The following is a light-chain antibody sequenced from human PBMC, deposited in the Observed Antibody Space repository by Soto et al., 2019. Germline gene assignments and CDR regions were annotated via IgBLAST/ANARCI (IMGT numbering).Light chain of an antibody. Sequence: DLQMTQSPSSLSASVGDRVTITCRASQTISSYLNWYQHKTGKAPKVLIYGTSSLQSGVPSRFSGSGSGTDFTLTISSLQPEDFATYYCQQSYSVPWTFGQGTKVDIK. CDR1: QTISSY. CDR3: QQSYSVPWT. V-gene: IGKV1-39*01. CDR2: GTS. J-gene: IGKJ1*01.